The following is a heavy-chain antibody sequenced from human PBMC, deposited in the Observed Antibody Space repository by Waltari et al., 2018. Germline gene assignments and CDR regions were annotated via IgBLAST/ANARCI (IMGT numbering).Heavy chain of an antibody. CDR2: IYYSWST. D-gene: IGHD1-1*01. J-gene: IGHJ4*02. Sequence: QLQLQESGPGLVKPSETLSLTCTVSGGSISSSSYYWGWIRQPPGKGLEWIGSIYYSWSTYYNPSLKSRVTISVDTSKNQFSLKLSSVTAADTAVYYCARVSAGTYFDYWGQGTLVTVSS. CDR1: GGSISSSSYY. V-gene: IGHV4-39*07. CDR3: ARVSAGTYFDY.